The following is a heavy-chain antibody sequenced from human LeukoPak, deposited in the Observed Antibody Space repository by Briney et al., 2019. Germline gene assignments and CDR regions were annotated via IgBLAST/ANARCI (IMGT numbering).Heavy chain of an antibody. Sequence: SETLSLTCTVSGYSISSGYYWGWIRQPPGKGLEWIGSIHYSGSTYYNPSLKSRVTISVDTSKNQFSLKLSSVTAADTAVYYCARDLWGYNYGENWFDPWGQGTLVTVSS. V-gene: IGHV4-38-2*02. D-gene: IGHD5-18*01. CDR2: IHYSGST. J-gene: IGHJ5*02. CDR3: ARDLWGYNYGENWFDP. CDR1: GYSISSGYY.